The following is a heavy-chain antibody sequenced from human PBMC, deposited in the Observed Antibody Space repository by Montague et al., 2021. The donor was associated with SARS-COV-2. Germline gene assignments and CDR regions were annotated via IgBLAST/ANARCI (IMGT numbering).Heavy chain of an antibody. CDR2: IYYSGST. D-gene: IGHD2-15*01. J-gene: IGHJ4*02. Sequence: TLSLTYTVSGGSISSGGYYWSWIRQHPGKGLEWIGYIYYSGSTYYNPSLKSRVTISVDTSKNQFSLKLGSVTAADTAVYYCARLTAGYCSGGSCYWGTGFDYWGQGTLVTVSS. V-gene: IGHV4-31*03. CDR1: GGSISSGGYY. CDR3: ARLTAGYCSGGSCYWGTGFDY.